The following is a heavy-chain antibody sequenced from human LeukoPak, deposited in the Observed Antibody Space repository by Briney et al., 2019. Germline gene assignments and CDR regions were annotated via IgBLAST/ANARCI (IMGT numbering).Heavy chain of an antibody. CDR2: INPNSGGT. Sequence: ASVKVSCKASGYTFTGYYMHWVRQAPGQGLEWMGWINPNSGGTNYAQKFQGRVTMTRDTSISTAYMELRSLRSDDTAVYYCARVYCSSTSCYRFDPWGQGTLVTVSS. CDR1: GYTFTGYY. CDR3: ARVYCSSTSCYRFDP. V-gene: IGHV1-2*02. D-gene: IGHD2-2*01. J-gene: IGHJ5*02.